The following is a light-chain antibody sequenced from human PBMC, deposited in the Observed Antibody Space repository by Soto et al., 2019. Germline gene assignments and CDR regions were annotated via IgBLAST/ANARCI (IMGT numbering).Light chain of an antibody. CDR3: QQRYNTPRT. V-gene: IGKV1-5*03. CDR2: KAS. CDR1: QSISTR. J-gene: IGKJ1*01. Sequence: IQIAQSPFTKSASEGDRVTITCRASQSISTRLAWYQQKPGKAPKVLIYKASNLESGVPSRFSGSGSGTEFTLTINSLQPEDFTTYYCQQRYNTPRTFGQGTMVDIK.